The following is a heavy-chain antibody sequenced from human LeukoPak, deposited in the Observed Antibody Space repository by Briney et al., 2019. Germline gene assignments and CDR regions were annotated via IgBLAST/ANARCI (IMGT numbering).Heavy chain of an antibody. D-gene: IGHD6-13*01. Sequence: SETLSLTCTVSGGSISSYYWSWIRQPPGKGLEWIGYIYYSGSTNYNPSLKSRVTISVDTSKNQFSLKLSSVTAADTAVYYCARQQLSSSWYPLAIDYWGQGTLVTVSS. V-gene: IGHV4-59*08. CDR3: ARQQLSSSWYPLAIDY. CDR2: IYYSGST. J-gene: IGHJ4*02. CDR1: GGSISSYY.